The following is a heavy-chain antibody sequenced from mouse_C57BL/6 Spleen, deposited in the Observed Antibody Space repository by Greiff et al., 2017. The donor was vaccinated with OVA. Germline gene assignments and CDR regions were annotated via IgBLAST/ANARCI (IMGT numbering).Heavy chain of an antibody. V-gene: IGHV1-63*01. Sequence: VKLVESGAELVRPGTSVKMSCKASGYTFTNYWIGWAKQRPGHGLEWIGDIYPGGGYTNYNEKFKGKATLTADKSSSTAYMQFSSLTSEDSAIYYCARGPYYYGSSYFYAMDYWGQGTSVTVSS. CDR3: ARGPYYYGSSYFYAMDY. D-gene: IGHD1-1*01. J-gene: IGHJ4*01. CDR1: GYTFTNYW. CDR2: IYPGGGYT.